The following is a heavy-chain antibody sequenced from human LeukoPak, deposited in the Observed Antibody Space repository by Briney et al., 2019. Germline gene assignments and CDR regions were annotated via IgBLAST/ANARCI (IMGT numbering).Heavy chain of an antibody. CDR2: IYSGGST. D-gene: IGHD1-26*01. Sequence: GGSLRLSCAASGFALSSNYMSCVRQAPGTGLEWVAVIYSGGSTNYTDSTKGRFTSSRDNAKNTLHLQMISLRAEDTAVYYCARDQPWELPHYFASWGQGTLVTVSS. CDR3: ARDQPWELPHYFAS. J-gene: IGHJ4*02. CDR1: GFALSSNY. V-gene: IGHV3-66*01.